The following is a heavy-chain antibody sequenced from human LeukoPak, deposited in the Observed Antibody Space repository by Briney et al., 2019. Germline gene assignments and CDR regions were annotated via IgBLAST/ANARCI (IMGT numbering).Heavy chain of an antibody. CDR3: ARDAGDRKNYYWYFDL. Sequence: GGSLRLSCAASGFTFSSYGMHWVRQAPGKGLEWVAFIRYDGNNKYYADSVKGRFTISRDNSKNTLYLQMNSLRAEDTAVYFCARDAGDRKNYYWYFDLWGRGTPVTVFS. D-gene: IGHD2-21*01. CDR2: IRYDGNNK. V-gene: IGHV3-30*02. J-gene: IGHJ2*01. CDR1: GFTFSSYG.